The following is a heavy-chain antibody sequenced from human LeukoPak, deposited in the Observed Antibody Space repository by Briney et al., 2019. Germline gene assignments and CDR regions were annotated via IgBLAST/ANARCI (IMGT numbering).Heavy chain of an antibody. CDR1: GFAFSSYW. V-gene: IGHV3-74*01. CDR3: ARDGSLPDY. Sequence: PGGALRLSCADSGFAFSSYWMHWDRQAPGEGVVWVSRINSDGITTSYADSVKGRFTISRDNAKNTLYLQMNSLRAEDTAVYFCARDGSLPDYWGQGTLVTVSS. CDR2: INSDGITT. J-gene: IGHJ4*02.